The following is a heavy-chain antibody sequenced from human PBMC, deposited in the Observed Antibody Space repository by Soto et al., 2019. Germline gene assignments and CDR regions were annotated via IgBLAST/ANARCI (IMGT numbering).Heavy chain of an antibody. D-gene: IGHD2-2*01. CDR1: GGSISNTRYY. CDR2: IYYSGST. J-gene: IGHJ5*02. Sequence: SETLSLTCTVSGGSISNTRYYWGWIRQPPGKGLEWIGSIYYSGSTYYNPSLKSRVTISVETSKNQISLKLSSVTAADTAVYYCARHVPLGYCTTTSCYALAWFDPWGQGTLVTVSS. CDR3: ARHVPLGYCTTTSCYALAWFDP. V-gene: IGHV4-39*01.